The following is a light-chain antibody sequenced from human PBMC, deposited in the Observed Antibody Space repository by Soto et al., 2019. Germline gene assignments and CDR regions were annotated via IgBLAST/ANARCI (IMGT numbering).Light chain of an antibody. CDR2: GAS. CDR3: QQYGSSPPT. J-gene: IGKJ2*01. Sequence: EIVLTQSPGTLSLSPGERATLSCRASQSVTSTYLAWYQRKPGQAPRLLIYGASSRASGIPDRFSGSGSGTDFTRTISRLEPEDFALYYCQQYGSSPPTCGQGTKLEIK. V-gene: IGKV3-20*01. CDR1: QSVTSTY.